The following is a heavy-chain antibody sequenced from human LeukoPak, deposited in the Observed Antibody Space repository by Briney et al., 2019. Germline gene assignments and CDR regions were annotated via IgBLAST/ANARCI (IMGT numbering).Heavy chain of an antibody. CDR2: ISSNSSYI. CDR1: GFTFSSYS. D-gene: IGHD3-10*01. V-gene: IGHV3-21*01. Sequence: GGSLRLSCAASGFTFSSYSMNWVRQAPGKGLEWVSSISSNSSYIYYADSVKGRFTISRDNAKNSLYLQMNSLRAEDTAVYYCARDVTMVRGVSLWGQGTLVTVSS. CDR3: ARDVTMVRGVSL. J-gene: IGHJ4*02.